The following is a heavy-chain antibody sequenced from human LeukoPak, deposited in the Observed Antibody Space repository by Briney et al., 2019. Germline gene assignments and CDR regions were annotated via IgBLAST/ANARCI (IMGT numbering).Heavy chain of an antibody. J-gene: IGHJ1*01. CDR2: IKPTTGGT. Sequence: ASVKVSCKVSGYTFIGYYIHWVRQAPGQGLEWMGWIKPTTGGTKSPQKFQGRITMTRATSISTAYMELSSLRSDDTAVYYCARDYYDNTGYYPRAEYFQHWGQGTLVTVSS. CDR1: GYTFIGYY. CDR3: ARDYYDNTGYYPRAEYFQH. V-gene: IGHV1-2*02. D-gene: IGHD3-22*01.